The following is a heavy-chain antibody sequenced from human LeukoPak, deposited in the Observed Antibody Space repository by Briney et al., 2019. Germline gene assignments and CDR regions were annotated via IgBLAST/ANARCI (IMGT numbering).Heavy chain of an antibody. V-gene: IGHV3-9*01. Sequence: PGRSLRLSCAASGFTFDDYAMHWVRQAPGKGLEWVSGINWSGDITGYADSVKGRFTISRDNAKKSLYLQMNSLRAEDTAVYYCTRDRAAAAGIQLYYDYYGMDVWGQGTTVTVSS. CDR2: INWSGDIT. J-gene: IGHJ6*02. D-gene: IGHD6-13*01. CDR3: TRDRAAAAGIQLYYDYYGMDV. CDR1: GFTFDDYA.